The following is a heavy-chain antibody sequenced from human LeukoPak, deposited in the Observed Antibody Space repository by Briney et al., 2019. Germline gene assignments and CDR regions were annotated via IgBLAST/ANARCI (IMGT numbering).Heavy chain of an antibody. CDR2: TIPILGTA. J-gene: IGHJ4*02. Sequence: SVKVSCKTSGGTFSNYAITWVRQAPGQGLEWMGGTIPILGTANYAQKFQGRVSITTDESTTTVYMELSRLRSEDTAVYYCARDRYYDSRGTYYESGYWGQGTLVTVSS. D-gene: IGHD3-22*01. CDR1: GGTFSNYA. V-gene: IGHV1-69*05. CDR3: ARDRYYDSRGTYYESGY.